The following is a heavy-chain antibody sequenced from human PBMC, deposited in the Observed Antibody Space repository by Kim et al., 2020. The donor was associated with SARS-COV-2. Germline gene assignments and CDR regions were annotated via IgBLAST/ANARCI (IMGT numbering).Heavy chain of an antibody. V-gene: IGHV3-11*01. CDR3: ARSRPYYFDY. Sequence: GGSLRLSCAASGFTFSDYYMNWIRQAPGKGLEWVSYISSSGSFIYYADSVKGRFTISRDNAKNSLYLQMNSLRAEDTAVYYCARSRPYYFDYWGQGTLVT. CDR2: ISSSGSFI. J-gene: IGHJ4*02. CDR1: GFTFSDYY.